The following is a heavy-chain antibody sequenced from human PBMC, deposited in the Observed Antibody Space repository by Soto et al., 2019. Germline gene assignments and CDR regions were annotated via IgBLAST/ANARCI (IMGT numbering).Heavy chain of an antibody. J-gene: IGHJ4*02. CDR1: GYTFTGYY. D-gene: IGHD6-19*01. Sequence: QVQLVQSGAEVKKPGASVKVSCKASGYTFTGYYMHWVRQAPGQGLEWMGWINPNSGGTNYAQKFQGRVTMTRDTSISTAYMELSRLRSDDTAVYYCARAVRSGAAVAGYYFDYWGQGTLVTVSS. V-gene: IGHV1-2*02. CDR2: INPNSGGT. CDR3: ARAVRSGAAVAGYYFDY.